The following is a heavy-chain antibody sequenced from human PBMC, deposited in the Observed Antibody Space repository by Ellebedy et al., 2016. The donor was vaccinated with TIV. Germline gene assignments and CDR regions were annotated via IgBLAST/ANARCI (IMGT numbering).Heavy chain of an antibody. CDR1: GFTFDDYT. Sequence: GGSLRLSXAASGFTFDDYTMHWVRQAPGKGLEWVSLISWDGGSTYYADSVKGRFTISRDNSKNSLYLQMNSLRTEDTALYYCAKAGYSSSWYSGYYYYYYMDVWGKGTTVTVSS. D-gene: IGHD6-13*01. CDR3: AKAGYSSSWYSGYYYYYYMDV. V-gene: IGHV3-43*01. CDR2: ISWDGGST. J-gene: IGHJ6*03.